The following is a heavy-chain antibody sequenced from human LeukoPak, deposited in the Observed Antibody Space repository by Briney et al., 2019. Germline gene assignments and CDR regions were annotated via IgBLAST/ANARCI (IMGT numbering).Heavy chain of an antibody. CDR3: AKVTAGYSSSWPGAFDI. J-gene: IGHJ3*02. Sequence: PGGSLRLSCAASGFTFSNYWMHWVRQAPGKGLEWVANIKQDGSEKYYVDSVKGRFTISRDNAKNSLYLQMNSLRAEDTAVYYCAKVTAGYSSSWPGAFDIWGQGTMVTVSS. CDR1: GFTFSNYW. CDR2: IKQDGSEK. D-gene: IGHD6-13*01. V-gene: IGHV3-7*01.